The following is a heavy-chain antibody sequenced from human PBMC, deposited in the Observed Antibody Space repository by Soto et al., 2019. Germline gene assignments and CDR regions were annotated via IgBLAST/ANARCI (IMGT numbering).Heavy chain of an antibody. D-gene: IGHD3-3*01. CDR3: ARLSRAFWSGYQRRDALAI. J-gene: IGHJ3*02. V-gene: IGHV4-4*02. CDR1: SGSISSSNW. Sequence: SETLSLTCAVSSGSISSSNWWSWVRQPPGKGLEWIGEIYHSGSTNYNPSLKSRVTISVDKSKNQFSLKLSSVTAADTAVYYSARLSRAFWSGYQRRDALAIWGQGTMVTVSS. CDR2: IYHSGST.